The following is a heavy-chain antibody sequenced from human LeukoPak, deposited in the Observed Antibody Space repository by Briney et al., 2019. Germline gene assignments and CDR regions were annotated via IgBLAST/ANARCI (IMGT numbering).Heavy chain of an antibody. V-gene: IGHV6-1*01. D-gene: IGHD1-7*01. Sequence: SQTLSLTCALSGDSVSSNSAAWNWIRQSPSRGLEWLGRTYYRYKWYNDYAVSVKSRITINPDTSENQFSLQLNSVTPEDTAVYYCARGTGTTPLVDYWGQGTLVTVSS. CDR3: ARGTGTTPLVDY. CDR2: TYYRYKWYN. CDR1: GDSVSSNSAA. J-gene: IGHJ4*02.